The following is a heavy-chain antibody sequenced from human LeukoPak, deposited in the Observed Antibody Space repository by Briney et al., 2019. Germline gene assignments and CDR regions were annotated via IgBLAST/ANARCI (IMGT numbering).Heavy chain of an antibody. CDR1: GFTFNSYT. Sequence: GGSLRLSCAASGFTFNSYTMNWVRQAPGKGLESVSSIRSNSRGINYADSVKGRFTISRDNAKNTSYLQMSSLRAEDTAVYYCARVLTGSWDWFDPWGQGTLVTVSS. V-gene: IGHV3-48*04. CDR3: ARVLTGSWDWFDP. CDR2: IRSNSRGI. D-gene: IGHD2-8*02. J-gene: IGHJ5*02.